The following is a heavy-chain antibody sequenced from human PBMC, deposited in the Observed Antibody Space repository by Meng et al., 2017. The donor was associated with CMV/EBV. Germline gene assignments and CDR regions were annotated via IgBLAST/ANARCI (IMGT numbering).Heavy chain of an antibody. J-gene: IGHJ6*02. CDR2: INPNSGGT. D-gene: IGHD1-26*01. CDR3: ARAYVSQWVYYYYGMDV. CDR1: GCTFTGYY. Sequence: ASVKVSCKASGCTFTGYYMHWVRQAPGQGLEWMGWINPNSGGTNYAQKFQGRVTMTRDTSISTAYMELSRLRSDDTAVYYCARAYVSQWVYYYYGMDVWGQGTTVTVSS. V-gene: IGHV1-2*02.